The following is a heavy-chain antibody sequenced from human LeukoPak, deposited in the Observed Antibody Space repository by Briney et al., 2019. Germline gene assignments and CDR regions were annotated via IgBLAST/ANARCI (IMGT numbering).Heavy chain of an antibody. CDR1: GGSISSSSYY. D-gene: IGHD6-6*01. CDR3: ARGRSIAARFHNWFDP. CDR2: INHSGST. Sequence: SETLSLTCTVSGGSISSSSYYWGWIRQPPGRGLEWIGEINHSGSTNYNPSLKSRVTISVDTSKNQFSLKLSSVTAADTAVYYCARGRSIAARFHNWFDPWGQGTLVTVSS. J-gene: IGHJ5*02. V-gene: IGHV4-39*07.